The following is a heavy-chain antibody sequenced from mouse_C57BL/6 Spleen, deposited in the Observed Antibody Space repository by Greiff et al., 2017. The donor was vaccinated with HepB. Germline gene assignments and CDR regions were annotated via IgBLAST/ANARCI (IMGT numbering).Heavy chain of an antibody. D-gene: IGHD1-1*01. CDR1: GFTFSDYG. CDR3: ARRHGFTTVVATGYFDV. J-gene: IGHJ1*03. CDR2: ISSGSSTI. Sequence: DVQLVESGGGLVKPGGSLKLSCAASGFTFSDYGMHWVRQAPEKGLEWVAYISSGSSTIYYADTVKGRFTISRDNAKNTLFLQMTSLRSEDTAMYYCARRHGFTTVVATGYFDVWGTGTTVTVSS. V-gene: IGHV5-17*01.